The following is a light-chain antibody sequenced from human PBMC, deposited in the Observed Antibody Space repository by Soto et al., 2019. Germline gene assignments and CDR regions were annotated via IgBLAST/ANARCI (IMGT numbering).Light chain of an antibody. J-gene: IGKJ1*01. CDR2: DAS. Sequence: IQITQSPSTLSASVGDRDTITCQVCQSISSWLAWYQQKPGKAPKLLIYDASSLDSGVPSRFSGSGSGTEFTLTISSLQPDDFPTYYCQQYNSYSPTFGQGTKVDIK. CDR1: QSISSW. V-gene: IGKV1-5*01. CDR3: QQYNSYSPT.